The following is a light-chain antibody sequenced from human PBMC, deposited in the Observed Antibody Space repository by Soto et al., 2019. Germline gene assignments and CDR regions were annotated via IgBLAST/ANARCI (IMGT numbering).Light chain of an antibody. CDR2: DAY. CDR3: QQYSNWPPLT. V-gene: IGKV3-15*01. CDR1: QSVGSN. J-gene: IGKJ4*01. Sequence: ETVMTQSPATLSVSPGDRATLSCGASQSVGSNLAWYQKKPGQAPRLLIYDAYTRATGISARFSGSGSGTEFTLTIRSLQSEDFAVYYCQQYSNWPPLTFGGGTKVEIK.